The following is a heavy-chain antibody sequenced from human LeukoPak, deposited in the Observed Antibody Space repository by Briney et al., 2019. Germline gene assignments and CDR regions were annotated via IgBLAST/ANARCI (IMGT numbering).Heavy chain of an antibody. CDR1: GFTFSSYS. V-gene: IGHV3-21*01. D-gene: IGHD6-13*01. Sequence: GGSLRLSCAASGFTFSSYSMNWVRQAPGKGLEWVSSISSSSYIYYADSVKGRFTISRDNAKNSLYLQMNSLRAEDTAVYYCARDDSSSWYNYYYYMDVWGKGTTVTVSS. J-gene: IGHJ6*03. CDR2: ISSSSYI. CDR3: ARDDSSSWYNYYYYMDV.